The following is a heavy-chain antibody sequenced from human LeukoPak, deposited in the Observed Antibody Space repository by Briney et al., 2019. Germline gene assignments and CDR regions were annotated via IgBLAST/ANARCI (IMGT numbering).Heavy chain of an antibody. D-gene: IGHD5-18*01. Sequence: SETLSLTCTVSGGSIRSSYYYWGWIRQPPGKGLEWIGSIYDSGSTYYNPSLKSRVTISVDTSKNQFSLKLSSVTAADTAVYYCARSYGSTPPGFDYWGQGTLVTVSS. J-gene: IGHJ4*02. CDR3: ARSYGSTPPGFDY. CDR2: IYDSGST. CDR1: GGSIRSSYYY. V-gene: IGHV4-39*07.